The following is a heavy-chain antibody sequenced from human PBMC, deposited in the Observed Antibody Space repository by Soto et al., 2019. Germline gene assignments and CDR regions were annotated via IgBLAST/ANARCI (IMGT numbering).Heavy chain of an antibody. CDR2: INPNSGGT. V-gene: IGHV1-2*02. D-gene: IGHD2-15*01. Sequence: ASLKVSCKASGYTLTGYYMHRVLQAPGQGLEWMGWINPNSGGTNYAQKFQGRVTMTRDTSISTAYMELSRLRSDDTAVYYCAVHRRGPYFSGGSCYLFDYWGQGTLVTVSS. J-gene: IGHJ4*02. CDR1: GYTLTGYY. CDR3: AVHRRGPYFSGGSCYLFDY.